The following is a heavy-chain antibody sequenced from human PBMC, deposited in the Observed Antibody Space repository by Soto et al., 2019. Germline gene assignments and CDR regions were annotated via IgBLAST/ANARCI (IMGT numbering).Heavy chain of an antibody. CDR2: IYATGTT. Sequence: SEALSLTCTVSGSSISGFYWSWIRKSAGKGLEWIGRIYATGTTDYNPSLKSRVMMSVDTSKKQFSLKLRSVTAADTAVYYCVRDGTKTLRDWFDPWGQGISVTVSS. J-gene: IGHJ5*02. V-gene: IGHV4-4*07. D-gene: IGHD1-1*01. CDR3: VRDGTKTLRDWFDP. CDR1: GSSISGFY.